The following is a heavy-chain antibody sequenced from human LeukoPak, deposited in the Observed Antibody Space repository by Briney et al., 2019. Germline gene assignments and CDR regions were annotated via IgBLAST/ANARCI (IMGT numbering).Heavy chain of an antibody. J-gene: IGHJ5*02. CDR3: ARGFSFGAEQQLDNWFDP. Sequence: SETLSLTCSVSGGSITSSNYYWGWIRQPPGKGLEWIGSLFYNASTYYNPSLKSRVTISVDTSKNQFSLKLSSVTAADTAVYYCARGFSFGAEQQLDNWFDPWGQGTLVTVSS. CDR2: LFYNAST. D-gene: IGHD6-13*01. V-gene: IGHV4-39*07. CDR1: GGSITSSNYY.